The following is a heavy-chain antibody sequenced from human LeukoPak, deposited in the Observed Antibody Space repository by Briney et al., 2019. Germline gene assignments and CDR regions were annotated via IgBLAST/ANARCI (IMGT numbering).Heavy chain of an antibody. J-gene: IGHJ5*02. CDR3: AKGDKMLTWRRTYNRFDP. Sequence: GGSLRLSCAASGFTFDDYAMHWVRQAPGKGLEWVSGISWNSGSIGYADSVKGRFTIPRDNAKNSLYLQMNSLRAEDTAVYFCAKGDKMLTWRRTYNRFDPWGQGTLVTVSS. CDR1: GFTFDDYA. D-gene: IGHD3-16*01. CDR2: ISWNSGSI. V-gene: IGHV3-9*01.